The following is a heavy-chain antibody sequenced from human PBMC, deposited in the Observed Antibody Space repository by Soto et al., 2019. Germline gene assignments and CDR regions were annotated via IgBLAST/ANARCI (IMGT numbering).Heavy chain of an antibody. Sequence: QVQLVESGGGGVQPGRSLRLSCAASGFTFTTYGMHWVRQAPGKGLEWMSVISYDGSNKYYADSVKGRFTISRDNSKNTLYLQMNSLRAEDTALYYCARGRDYYGSGSYSYSFDYWGQGTLVIVSS. CDR3: ARGRDYYGSGSYSYSFDY. CDR1: GFTFTTYG. J-gene: IGHJ4*02. V-gene: IGHV3-30*03. CDR2: ISYDGSNK. D-gene: IGHD3-10*01.